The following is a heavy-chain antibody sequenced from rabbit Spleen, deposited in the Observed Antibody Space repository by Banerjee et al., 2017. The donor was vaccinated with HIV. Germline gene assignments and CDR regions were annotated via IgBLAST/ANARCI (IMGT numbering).Heavy chain of an antibody. D-gene: IGHD6-1*01. CDR1: GFSFSTSDY. CDR3: AKENDVSSAYASLDL. J-gene: IGHJ3*01. CDR2: IYIGSSGTT. Sequence: QSLEESGGDLVKPGASLTLTCTASGFSFSTSDYMCWVRQAPGKGLEWIACIYIGSSGTTAYASWVNGRFTISKTSSTTVTLQMTSLTAADTATYFCAKENDVSSAYASLDLWGQGTLVTVS. V-gene: IGHV1S40*01.